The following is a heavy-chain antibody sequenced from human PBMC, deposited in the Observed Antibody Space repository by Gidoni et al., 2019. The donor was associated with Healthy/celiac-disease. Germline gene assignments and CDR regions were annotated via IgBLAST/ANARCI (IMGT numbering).Heavy chain of an antibody. D-gene: IGHD6-19*01. Sequence: QVQPVESGGGVVQPGRSLRLSCAASGFTFRRYARHWVRQAPGKVVAWVAVISYDGSNKIYADSWKGRFTIFRDNSKNTLYLQMNSLRAEDTAVYYCARDGEGSSGWCFDYWGQGTLVTVSS. V-gene: IGHV3-30-3*01. CDR3: ARDGEGSSGWCFDY. CDR2: ISYDGSNK. CDR1: GFTFRRYA. J-gene: IGHJ4*02.